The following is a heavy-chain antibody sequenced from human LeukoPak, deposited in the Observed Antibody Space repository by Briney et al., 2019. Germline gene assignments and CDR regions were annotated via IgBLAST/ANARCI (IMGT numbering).Heavy chain of an antibody. CDR2: ISHDGTVT. CDR1: GFTFSSYG. J-gene: IGHJ4*02. CDR3: AKESTARSARSFDY. Sequence: GGSLRLSCAASGFTFSSYGMEWVRQAPDKGLEWVAVISHDGTVTYYAESVKGRFTISRDKAKNTVSLQMNRLRVDDTGLYYCAKESTARSARSFDYWGQGTLVTVSP. V-gene: IGHV3-30*18. D-gene: IGHD3-3*01.